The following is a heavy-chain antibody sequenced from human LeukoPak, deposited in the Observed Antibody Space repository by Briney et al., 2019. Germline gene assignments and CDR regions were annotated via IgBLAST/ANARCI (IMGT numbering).Heavy chain of an antibody. D-gene: IGHD5-18*01. J-gene: IGHJ4*02. V-gene: IGHV3-23*01. CDR2: ISESGTGT. CDR3: AKGGTAMVTFDY. Sequence: LGGSLRLSCAASGLPFSSYAMRWVRQAPGKGLEWVSAISESGTGTYYADSVRGRFTISRDNSKNTLSLQMNSLRAEDTAVYYCAKGGTAMVTFDYWGQGTLVTVSS. CDR1: GLPFSSYA.